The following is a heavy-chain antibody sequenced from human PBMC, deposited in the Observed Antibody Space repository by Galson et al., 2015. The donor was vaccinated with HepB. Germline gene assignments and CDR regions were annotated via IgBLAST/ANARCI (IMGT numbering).Heavy chain of an antibody. Sequence: SLRLSCAASGFTFTNYWMNWVRQAPGKGLEWVANIKQDGSEKYYVDSVQGRFTISRDNAKNSLYLQMNSLRAEDTAVYYCARDKGPGSSSWSSDYWGQGTLVTVSS. CDR1: GFTFTNYW. V-gene: IGHV3-7*01. J-gene: IGHJ4*02. CDR2: IKQDGSEK. D-gene: IGHD6-13*01. CDR3: ARDKGPGSSSWSSDY.